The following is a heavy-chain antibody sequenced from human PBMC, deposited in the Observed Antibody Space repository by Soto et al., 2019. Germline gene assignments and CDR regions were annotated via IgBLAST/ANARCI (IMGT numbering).Heavy chain of an antibody. V-gene: IGHV4-34*01. CDR3: ARIWYGSGSYWFDP. J-gene: IGHJ5*02. D-gene: IGHD3-10*01. CDR2: INHSGST. Sequence: SETLSLTCAVYGGSFSGYYWSWIRQPPGKGLEWIGEINHSGSTNYNPSLKSRVTISVDTSKNQFSLKLSSVTAADTAVYYCARIWYGSGSYWFDPWGQGTLVTVSS. CDR1: GGSFSGYY.